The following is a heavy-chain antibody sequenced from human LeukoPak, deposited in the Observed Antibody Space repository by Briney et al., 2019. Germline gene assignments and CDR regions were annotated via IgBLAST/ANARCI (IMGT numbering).Heavy chain of an antibody. J-gene: IGHJ4*02. CDR2: INPSGGST. CDR3: VRDPGPYYDFWSGYYLNYFDY. CDR1: GYTFTSYY. D-gene: IGHD3-3*01. Sequence: GASVKVSCKASGYTFTSYYMHWVRQAPGQGLEWMGIINPSGGSTSYAQKFQGRVTMTRDTSTSTVYMELSSLRSEDTAVYYCVRDPGPYYDFWSGYYLNYFDYWGQGTLVTVSS. V-gene: IGHV1-46*01.